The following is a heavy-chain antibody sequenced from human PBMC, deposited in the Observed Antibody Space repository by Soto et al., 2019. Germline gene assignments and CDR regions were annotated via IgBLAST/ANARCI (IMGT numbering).Heavy chain of an antibody. V-gene: IGHV3-30-3*02. CDR3: AKTTMIVVVTQDWYFDL. Sequence: QVQLVESGGGVVQPGRSLRLSCAASGFTFSSYAMHWVRQAPGKGLEWVAVISYDGSNKYYADSVKGRFTISRDNSKNKLYLQMNSLRAEDTAVYYCAKTTMIVVVTQDWYFDLWGRGTLVTVSS. D-gene: IGHD3-22*01. J-gene: IGHJ2*01. CDR2: ISYDGSNK. CDR1: GFTFSSYA.